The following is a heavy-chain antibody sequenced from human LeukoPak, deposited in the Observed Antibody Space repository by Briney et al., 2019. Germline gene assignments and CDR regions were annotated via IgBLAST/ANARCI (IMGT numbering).Heavy chain of an antibody. CDR1: GFTFSSYA. V-gene: IGHV3-23*01. D-gene: IGHD5-24*01. CDR2: ISGSGGST. J-gene: IGHJ4*02. Sequence: GASLRLSCAASGFTFSSYAMSWVRQAPRKWLEWVSAISGSGGSTYYADSVKGRFTISRDNSKNTLYLQMNSLRAEDTAVYYCAKGPRDGPFDYWGQGTLVTVSS. CDR3: AKGPRDGPFDY.